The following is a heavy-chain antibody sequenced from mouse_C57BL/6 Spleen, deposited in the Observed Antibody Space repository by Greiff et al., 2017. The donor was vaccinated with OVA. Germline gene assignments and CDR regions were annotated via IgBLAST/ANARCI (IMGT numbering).Heavy chain of an antibody. J-gene: IGHJ2*01. CDR1: GFSFNTYA. CDR3: VGPPLCDYGPYDLDY. Sequence: EVQLVESGGGLVQPKGSLKLSCAASGFSFNTYAMNWVRQAPGKGLEWVARIRSKSNNYATYYADSVKDRITISRDDSESMLYLQMNNLKTEDTAMYDCVGPPLCDYGPYDLDYWGQGTPLTVSS. D-gene: IGHD2-4*01. V-gene: IGHV10-1*01. CDR2: IRSKSNNYAT.